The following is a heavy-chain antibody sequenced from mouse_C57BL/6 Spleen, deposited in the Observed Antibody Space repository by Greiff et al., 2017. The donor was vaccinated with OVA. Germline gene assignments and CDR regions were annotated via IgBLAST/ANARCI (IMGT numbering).Heavy chain of an antibody. J-gene: IGHJ1*03. V-gene: IGHV1-52*01. D-gene: IGHD1-1*01. CDR2: IDPSDSET. CDR1: GYTFTSYW. CDR3: ARGPYGSSYGYFDV. Sequence: VQLQQPGAELVRPGSSVKLSCKASGYTFTSYWMHWVKQRPIQGLEWIGNIDPSDSETHYNQKFKDKATLTVDKSSSTAYMQLSSLTSEDSAVYYCARGPYGSSYGYFDVWGTGTTVTVSS.